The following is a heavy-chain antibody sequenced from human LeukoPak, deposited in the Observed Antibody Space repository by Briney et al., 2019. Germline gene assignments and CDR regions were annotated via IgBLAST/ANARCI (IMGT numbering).Heavy chain of an antibody. D-gene: IGHD5-18*01. V-gene: IGHV3-7*01. CDR3: CRRWLNYYYYGMDV. CDR2: IKEDGSEK. Sequence: GGSLRLSCAASEFTFSSHWMSWVRQAPGKGLEWVDNIKEDGSEKYYVDSVKGRFTISRDNAKNSLYLQMNSLRAEDTAVYYCCRRWLNYYYYGMDVWGQGTTVTVSS. CDR1: EFTFSSHW. J-gene: IGHJ6*02.